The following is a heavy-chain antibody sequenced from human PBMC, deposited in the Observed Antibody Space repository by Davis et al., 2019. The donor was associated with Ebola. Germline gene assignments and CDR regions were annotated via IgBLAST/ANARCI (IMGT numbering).Heavy chain of an antibody. CDR3: ARDRKGDGYAGFDY. Sequence: PSETLSLTCIVSGSYMRGSNYYWGWIRQPPGRGLEWIAYSGSTSYSPSLKGRATMSVDTSKNQFSLKLTSVTAADTAFYYCARDRKGDGYAGFDYWGQGALVTVSS. V-gene: IGHV4-61*01. CDR1: GSYMRGSNYY. J-gene: IGHJ4*02. CDR2: SGST. D-gene: IGHD5-24*01.